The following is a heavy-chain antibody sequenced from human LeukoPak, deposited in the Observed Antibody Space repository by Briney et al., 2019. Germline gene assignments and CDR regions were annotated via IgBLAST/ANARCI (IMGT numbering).Heavy chain of an antibody. CDR1: GYTFTNYA. CDR2: INTNTGNP. J-gene: IGHJ3*02. CDR3: ARDSNSIFGVARKYSAFDI. D-gene: IGHD3-3*01. Sequence: ASMKVSCKASGYTFTNYAMDWVRQAPGQGLEWMGWINTNTGNPTYAQGFTGRFVFSLDTSVSTAYLHISSLKAEDTAVYYCARDSNSIFGVARKYSAFDIWGQGTMVTVSS. V-gene: IGHV7-4-1*02.